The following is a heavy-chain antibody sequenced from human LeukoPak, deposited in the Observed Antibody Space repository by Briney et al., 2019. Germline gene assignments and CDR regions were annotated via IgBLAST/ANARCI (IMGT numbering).Heavy chain of an antibody. CDR2: ISGSGGST. D-gene: IGHD3-10*01. Sequence: GGSLRLSCAASGFTFSSYGMSWVRQAPGKGLEWVSAISGSGGSTYYADSVKGRFTISRDNSKNTLYLQMNSLRAEDTAVYYCAKPEGFGELLSNVDYWGQGTLVTVSS. CDR1: GFTFSSYG. V-gene: IGHV3-23*01. CDR3: AKPEGFGELLSNVDY. J-gene: IGHJ4*02.